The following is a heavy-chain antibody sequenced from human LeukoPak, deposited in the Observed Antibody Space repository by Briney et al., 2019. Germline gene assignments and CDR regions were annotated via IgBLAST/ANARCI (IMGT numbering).Heavy chain of an antibody. CDR1: GFSVSNNY. CDR2: ISDGGGT. J-gene: IGHJ4*02. CDR3: ARAFQYGSGTHPSSL. Sequence: GGSLRLSCAASGFSVSNNYMTWVRQAPGKGLEWVSVISDGGGTFYADSVKGRFTISRDNFKNTLYLQMNSLRVDDTAVYYCARAFQYGSGTHPSSLWGQGTLVTVSS. V-gene: IGHV3-66*01. D-gene: IGHD3-10*01.